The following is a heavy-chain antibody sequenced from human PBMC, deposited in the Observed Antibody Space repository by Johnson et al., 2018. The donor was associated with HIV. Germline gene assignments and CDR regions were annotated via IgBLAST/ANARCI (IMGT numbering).Heavy chain of an antibody. Sequence: HVQLVESGGGLVQPGGSLRLSCVVSGFTFSSYWMHWVRQAPGKGLEWVALMSYDGSNKFYADSLKGRFTVSRDISKNTLYLQINGLSAEDTAVYYCARDRRVAAITYAFDFWGQGTMVTVSS. CDR1: GFTFSSYW. CDR3: ARDRRVAAITYAFDF. CDR2: MSYDGSNK. D-gene: IGHD6-13*01. J-gene: IGHJ3*01. V-gene: IGHV3-30*03.